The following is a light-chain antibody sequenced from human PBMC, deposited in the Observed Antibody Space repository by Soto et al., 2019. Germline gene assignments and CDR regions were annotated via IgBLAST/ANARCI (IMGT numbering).Light chain of an antibody. CDR2: RNN. J-gene: IGLJ2*01. CDR1: HSNIGSYA. V-gene: IGLV1-44*01. CDR3: AAWDDSLSGRV. Sequence: QSVLTQPPSASGAPGQKITIPCSGSHSNIGSYAVNWYQQLPGTAPKLLVSRNNQRPSGVPDRVSGSKSGTSASLAISGLQSEDEADYYCAAWDDSLSGRVFGGGTKLTVL.